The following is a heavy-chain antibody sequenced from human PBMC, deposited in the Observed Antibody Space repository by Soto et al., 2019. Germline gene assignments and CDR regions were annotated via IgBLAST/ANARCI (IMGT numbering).Heavy chain of an antibody. CDR2: IYYSGIT. CDR3: ARRAHGYPTNWFDP. J-gene: IGHJ5*02. D-gene: IGHD5-18*01. V-gene: IGHV4-39*01. CDR1: GGSISSSGYY. Sequence: QLQLQESGPGLVKPSETLSLACSVSGGSISSSGYYWGWIRQPPGKGLEWIGSIYYSGITHYNPSLKSRATISVDTSQNQFSLKLSSVTAADTAVYYGARRAHGYPTNWFDPWGQGTLVIVSS.